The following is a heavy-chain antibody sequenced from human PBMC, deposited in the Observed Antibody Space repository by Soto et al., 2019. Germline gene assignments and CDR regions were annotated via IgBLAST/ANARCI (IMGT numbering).Heavy chain of an antibody. D-gene: IGHD3-3*01. V-gene: IGHV3-48*01. Sequence: GSLRLSCAASGFTFSSYSMNWVRQAPGKGLEWVSYISSSSSTIYYADSVKGRFTISRDNAKNSLYLQMNSLRAEDTAVYYCARGSITIFGVVPNWGQGTLVTVSS. CDR3: ARGSITIFGVVPN. CDR2: ISSSSSTI. CDR1: GFTFSSYS. J-gene: IGHJ4*02.